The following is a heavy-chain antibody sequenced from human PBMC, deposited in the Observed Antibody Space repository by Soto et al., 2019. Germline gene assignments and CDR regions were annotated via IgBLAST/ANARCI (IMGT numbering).Heavy chain of an antibody. Sequence: ASVKVSCKASGYTFTSYAMHWVRQAPGQRLEWMGWTNAGNGNTKYSQKFQGRVTITRDTSASTAYMELSSLRSEDTAVYYCARGFSGMPTVDYWGQGTLVTVSS. J-gene: IGHJ4*02. CDR1: GYTFTSYA. CDR2: TNAGNGNT. V-gene: IGHV1-3*01. CDR3: ARGFSGMPTVDY. D-gene: IGHD2-2*01.